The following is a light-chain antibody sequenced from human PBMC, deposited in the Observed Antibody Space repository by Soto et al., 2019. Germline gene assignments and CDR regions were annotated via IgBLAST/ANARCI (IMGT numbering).Light chain of an antibody. CDR2: EVT. CDR3: SSYTSSNTLV. Sequence: QSALTQPASVSGSPGQSITLSCTGTSSDVGSFDSVSWYQQHPGSAPKLMIYEVTNRPSGVSHRFSGSKSGNTASLTISGLQTEDEADYYCSSYTSSNTLVFGTGTKLTVL. J-gene: IGLJ1*01. CDR1: SSDVGSFDS. V-gene: IGLV2-14*01.